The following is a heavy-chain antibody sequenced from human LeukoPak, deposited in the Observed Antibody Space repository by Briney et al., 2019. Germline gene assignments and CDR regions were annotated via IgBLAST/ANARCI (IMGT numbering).Heavy chain of an antibody. J-gene: IGHJ4*02. V-gene: IGHV3-33*01. CDR1: GSTFSSYG. Sequence: GGSLRLSCAASGSTFSSYGMHWVRQAPGKGLEWVAVIWYDGRNQYYADSVKGRFTISRDNSKNTLFLQINSLRVEDTAMYYCARDRRSDTAMATLDYWGQGTLATVSS. D-gene: IGHD5-18*01. CDR3: ARDRRSDTAMATLDY. CDR2: IWYDGRNQ.